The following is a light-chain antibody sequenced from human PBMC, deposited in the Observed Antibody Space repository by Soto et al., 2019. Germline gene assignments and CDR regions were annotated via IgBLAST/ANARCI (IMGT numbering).Light chain of an antibody. J-gene: IGKJ2*01. V-gene: IGKV3-20*01. CDR3: QQHGSSPFT. CDR1: QSVSSSY. CDR2: GAS. Sequence: EIVLTQSPGTLSLSPGERATLSCRASQSVSSSYIAWYQQQPGQAPRLLIYGASSRATGIPDRFSGSGSGTDFTLTISRLEPEDFAVYYCQQHGSSPFTFGQGTKLEIK.